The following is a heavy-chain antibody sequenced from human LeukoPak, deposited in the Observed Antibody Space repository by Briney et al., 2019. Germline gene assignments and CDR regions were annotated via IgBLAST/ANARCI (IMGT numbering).Heavy chain of an antibody. CDR2: ISSSSRYI. J-gene: IGHJ4*02. V-gene: IGHV3-21*04. CDR1: GFTFSSYN. Sequence: PGGSLRLSCAASGFTFSSYNMNWVRQAPGKGLEWVSSISSSSRYIYYADSVKGRFTISRDNAKNSLYLQMNSLRAEDMALYYCAKDLNPLGELSFIDYWGLGTLVTVSS. CDR3: AKDLNPLGELSFIDY. D-gene: IGHD3-16*02.